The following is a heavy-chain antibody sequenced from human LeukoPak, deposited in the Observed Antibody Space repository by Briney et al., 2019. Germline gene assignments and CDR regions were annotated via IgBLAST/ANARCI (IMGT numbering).Heavy chain of an antibody. CDR3: AREKVVVAATEGVAFDI. Sequence: GASVKVSCKASGYTFTGYYMHWVRQAPGQGLEWMGWINPNSGGTNYAQKFQGRVTMTRDTSISTAYMEVSRLRSDDTAVYYCAREKVVVAATEGVAFDIWGQGTMVTVSS. CDR1: GYTFTGYY. V-gene: IGHV1-2*02. CDR2: INPNSGGT. J-gene: IGHJ3*02. D-gene: IGHD2-15*01.